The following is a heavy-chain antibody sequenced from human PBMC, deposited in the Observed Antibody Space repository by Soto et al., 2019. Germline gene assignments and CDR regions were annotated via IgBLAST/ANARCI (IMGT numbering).Heavy chain of an antibody. CDR3: ARDHLGRIDY. CDR1: GYTFTSCG. V-gene: IGHV1-69*06. Sequence: SVKVSCKASGYTFTSCGISWVRQASGQGLEWMGGISPIFGNANYAQKFQGRVTITADTSTSTAYMELSSLRSEDTAVYYCARDHLGRIDYWGQGTLVTVSS. J-gene: IGHJ4*02. CDR2: ISPIFGNA.